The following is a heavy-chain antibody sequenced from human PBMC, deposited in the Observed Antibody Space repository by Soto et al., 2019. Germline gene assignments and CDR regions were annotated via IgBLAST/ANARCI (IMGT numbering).Heavy chain of an antibody. D-gene: IGHD2-15*01. CDR1: GGTFSSYA. CDR3: ARVFRRDSFEVQAGYYCYGMDV. V-gene: IGHV1-69*12. J-gene: IGHJ6*04. CDR2: IIPIFSTA. Sequence: QVQLVQSGAEVKKPGSSVKVSCKASGGTFSSYAISWVRQAPGQGLEWMGGIIPIFSTANYAQKFQGRVTITAGESNSTAYMERSGLRAEDTAVYYCARVFRRDSFEVQAGYYCYGMDVWGEGSTVTLSS.